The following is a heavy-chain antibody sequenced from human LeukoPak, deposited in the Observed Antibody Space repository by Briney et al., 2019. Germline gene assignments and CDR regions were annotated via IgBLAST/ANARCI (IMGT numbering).Heavy chain of an antibody. CDR3: ARDGANWGSLAFDI. CDR1: GGSISSGGYY. D-gene: IGHD7-27*01. CDR2: IYHSGST. Sequence: SETLPLTCTVSGGSISSGGYYWSWIRQPPGKGLEWIGYIYHSGSTYYNPSLKSRVTISVDRSKNQFSLKLSSVTAADTAVYYCARDGANWGSLAFDIWGQGTMVTVSS. J-gene: IGHJ3*02. V-gene: IGHV4-30-2*01.